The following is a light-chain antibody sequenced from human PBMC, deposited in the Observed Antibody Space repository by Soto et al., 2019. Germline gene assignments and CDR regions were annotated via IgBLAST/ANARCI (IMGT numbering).Light chain of an antibody. V-gene: IGLV2-14*01. J-gene: IGLJ1*01. CDR1: ISDIGSHNY. Sequence: QSALTQPASVSGSPGESITVSCSGSISDIGSHNYVSWYRQYPGEAPRLLIYEVHYRPSGVSNRFSGSKSGNTASLTISGLQAEDEADYYCSSYTSSSLYVFGTGTKVTVL. CDR2: EVH. CDR3: SSYTSSSLYV.